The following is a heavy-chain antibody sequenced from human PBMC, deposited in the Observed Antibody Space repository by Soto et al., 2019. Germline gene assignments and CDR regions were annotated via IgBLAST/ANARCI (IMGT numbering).Heavy chain of an antibody. CDR2: INHSGST. Sequence: QVQLQQWGAGLLKPSETLSLTCAVYGGSFSGYYWSWIRQPPGKGLEWIGEINHSGSTNYNPSLKSRVTISVDTSKNQFSLKLSSVTAADTAVYYCARGFPLYYGDYDNWYFDLWGRGTLVTVSS. J-gene: IGHJ2*01. D-gene: IGHD4-17*01. CDR1: GGSFSGYY. V-gene: IGHV4-34*01. CDR3: ARGFPLYYGDYDNWYFDL.